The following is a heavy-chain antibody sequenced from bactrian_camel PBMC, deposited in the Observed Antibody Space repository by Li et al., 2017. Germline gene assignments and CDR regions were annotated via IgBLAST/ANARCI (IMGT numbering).Heavy chain of an antibody. CDR1: AAVFSDNC. D-gene: IGHD7*01. V-gene: IGHV3S1*01. CDR2: ISIGNGLT. CDR3: ATPCRNGDCSGGYEHKY. J-gene: IGHJ4*01. Sequence: QVQLVESGGGLVQPGESLRLSCVTNAAVFSDNCFAWFRQIPGREREGVASISIGNGLTDYVDSVKGRFTISRDNAKKKTVYLQMNSLKSEDTALYYCATPCRNGDCSGGYEHKYWGQGTQVTVS.